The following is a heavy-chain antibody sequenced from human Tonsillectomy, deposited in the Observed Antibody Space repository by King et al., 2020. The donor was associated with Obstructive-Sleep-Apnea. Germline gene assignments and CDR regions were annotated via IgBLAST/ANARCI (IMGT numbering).Heavy chain of an antibody. V-gene: IGHV4-30-4*01. CDR1: GGSISSGDYY. CDR2: IYYSGST. D-gene: IGHD3-9*01. Sequence: QLQESGPGLVKPSQTLSLTCTVSGGSISSGDYYWRWIRLPPGKGLEWIGHIYYSGSTYYNPSLKSRVTISVATSKNQFSLRLTSVTGADTAVYYCARVEGDFDWSLYYFDYWGQGTLVTISS. J-gene: IGHJ4*02. CDR3: ARVEGDFDWSLYYFDY.